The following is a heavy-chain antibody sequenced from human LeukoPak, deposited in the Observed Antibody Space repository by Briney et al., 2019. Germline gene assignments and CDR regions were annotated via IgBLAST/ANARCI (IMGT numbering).Heavy chain of an antibody. Sequence: GGSLRLSCAVCGFTFSSYDMHWVRQATGEGLEWVSGIGGAGDTYNPGAVKGQFTTSRDNAKNTVHLQMDSLTVEDTAVYYCAVSNWMDPWGQGTLVTVSS. CDR1: GFTFSSYD. J-gene: IGHJ5*02. CDR2: IGGAGDT. V-gene: IGHV3-13*03. CDR3: AVSNWMDP.